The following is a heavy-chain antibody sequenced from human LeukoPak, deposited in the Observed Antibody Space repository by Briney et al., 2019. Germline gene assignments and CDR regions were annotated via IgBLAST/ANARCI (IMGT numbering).Heavy chain of an antibody. CDR1: GGSISSGNHY. V-gene: IGHV4-61*02. Sequence: PSETLSLTCILSGGSISSGNHYCSWIRQPAGKGLEWIGRIYTSGNTNYNPSLKSRVTVSIDTSKNQFSLKLSSVTAADTAVYYCSRDLDYPPYTWFDAWGQGTLVTVSS. J-gene: IGHJ5*02. CDR3: SRDLDYPPYTWFDA. CDR2: IYTSGNT. D-gene: IGHD4-11*01.